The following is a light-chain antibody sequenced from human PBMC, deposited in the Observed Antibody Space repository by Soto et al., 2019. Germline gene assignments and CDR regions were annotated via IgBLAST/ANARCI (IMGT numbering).Light chain of an antibody. CDR2: AAS. J-gene: IGKJ4*01. V-gene: IGKV1-27*01. CDR3: RKYNSALLT. CDR1: QGIGGY. Sequence: DIQMTQSPSSLSASLGDRVTITCRASQGIGGYLAWFQQKPGKVPKLLIYAASTLQSGVPSRFSGSGSGTEFTLTITSLQPEDVATYYCRKYNSALLTFGGGTKVEIK.